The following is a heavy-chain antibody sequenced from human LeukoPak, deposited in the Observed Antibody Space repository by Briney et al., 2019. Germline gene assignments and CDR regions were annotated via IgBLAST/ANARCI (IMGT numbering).Heavy chain of an antibody. D-gene: IGHD2-15*01. J-gene: IGHJ5*02. CDR1: GYTFTSYY. CDR3: AREERGGSLFYRIDP. Sequence: ASVKVSCKASGYTFTSYYMHWVRQAPGQGLEWMGLINPSGGSTSYAQKFQGRVTMTRDTSTSTVYMELSSLRSEDTAVYYCAREERGGSLFYRIDPWGQGTLVTVSS. CDR2: INPSGGST. V-gene: IGHV1-46*01.